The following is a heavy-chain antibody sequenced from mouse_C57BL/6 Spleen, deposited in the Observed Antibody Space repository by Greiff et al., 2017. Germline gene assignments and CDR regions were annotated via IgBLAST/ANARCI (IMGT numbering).Heavy chain of an antibody. CDR2: IYPGSGST. D-gene: IGHD2-1*01. CDR1: GYTFTSYW. V-gene: IGHV1-55*01. CDR3: ASYGNSYWYFDV. J-gene: IGHJ1*03. Sequence: VKLQQPGAELVKPGASVQMSCKASGYTFTSYWITWVKQRPGQGLAWIGDIYPGSGSTNYNEKFKSKATLTVDTSSSTAYMQRSSLTSEDSAVYYCASYGNSYWYFDVWGTGTTVTVSS.